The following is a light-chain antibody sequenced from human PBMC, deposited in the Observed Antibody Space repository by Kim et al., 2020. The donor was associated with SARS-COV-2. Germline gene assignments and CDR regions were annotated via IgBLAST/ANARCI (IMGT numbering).Light chain of an antibody. CDR2: DVS. V-gene: IGLV2-11*01. J-gene: IGLJ3*02. CDR1: SSDVSAYNY. CDR3: CSYAGSYSVWV. Sequence: QSVTISSTGTSSDVSAYNYFSWYQQHPGKAPKLMIYDVSKRPSGVIDRFSGSKSGNTASLTISGLQSEDEADYYCCSYAGSYSVWVFGGGTKLTVL.